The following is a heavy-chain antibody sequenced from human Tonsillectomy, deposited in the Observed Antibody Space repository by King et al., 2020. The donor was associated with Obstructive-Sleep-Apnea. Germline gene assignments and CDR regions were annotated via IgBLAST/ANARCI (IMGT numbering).Heavy chain of an antibody. CDR1: GGSISSGDYY. Sequence: VQLQESGPGLVKPSQTLSLTCAVSGGSISSGDYYWNWIRQPPGKGLEWIGYFYYSGSTYYNPSLKSRVTISVDTSKNQFSLKLSSVTAADTAVYYCARERFGVWFGEPSSNWFDPWGQVTLVTVSS. D-gene: IGHD3-10*01. CDR2: FYYSGST. CDR3: ARERFGVWFGEPSSNWFDP. V-gene: IGHV4-30-4*01. J-gene: IGHJ5*02.